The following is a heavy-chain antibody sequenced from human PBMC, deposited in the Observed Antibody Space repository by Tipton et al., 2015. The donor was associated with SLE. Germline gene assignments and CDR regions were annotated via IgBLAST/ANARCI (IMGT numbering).Heavy chain of an antibody. D-gene: IGHD2-21*01. CDR2: VYPGGST. Sequence: TLSLTCTVSGGSVSNEFHYWSWIRQPAGKGLEWIGRVYPGGSTNYNPSFNSRVTISVDTSKNQFSLKLSSVTAADTALYYCARDTRCGGECYEDWGQGTLVTVSS. CDR1: GGSVSNEFHY. V-gene: IGHV4-61*02. J-gene: IGHJ1*01. CDR3: ARDTRCGGECYED.